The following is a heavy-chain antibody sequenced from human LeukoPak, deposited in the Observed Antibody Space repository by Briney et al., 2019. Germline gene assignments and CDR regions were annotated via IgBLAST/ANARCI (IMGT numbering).Heavy chain of an antibody. CDR2: ISTSSSYI. V-gene: IGHV3-21*01. Sequence: GGSLRLSCAASGFTFSSYSMNWVRQAPGKGLEWVSFISTSSSYIYYADSVEGRFTISRDNAKNSLYLQMNSLRAEDTAVYYCARGYCSGGSCYSGDAFDIWGQGTMVTVSS. CDR1: GFTFSSYS. J-gene: IGHJ3*02. D-gene: IGHD2-15*01. CDR3: ARGYCSGGSCYSGDAFDI.